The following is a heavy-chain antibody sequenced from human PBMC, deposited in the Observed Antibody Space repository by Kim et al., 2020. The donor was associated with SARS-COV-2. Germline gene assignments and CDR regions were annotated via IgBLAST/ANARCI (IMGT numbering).Heavy chain of an antibody. Sequence: GGSLRLSCAASGFTFRTYDMNWVRQAPGKGLEWVSSISGSSGHIYYADSVRGRFVVSRDNSKTSLYLQMDSLRAEDTAVYYCASRSPPARYNGMDVWGQGTTLTVSS. CDR3: ASRSPPARYNGMDV. V-gene: IGHV3-21*01. D-gene: IGHD3-9*01. CDR2: ISGSSGHI. CDR1: GFTFRTYD. J-gene: IGHJ6*02.